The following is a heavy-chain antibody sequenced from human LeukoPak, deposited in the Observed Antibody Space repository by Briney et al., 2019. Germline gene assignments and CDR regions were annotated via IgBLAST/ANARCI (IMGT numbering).Heavy chain of an antibody. V-gene: IGHV3-7*03. CDR1: GFTFSSYW. Sequence: GGSLRLSCAASGFTFSSYWMRWVRQAPGKGLEWVANIKQDGSEKNYVDSVKGRFTISRDNAKNSLYLQMNSLRAEDTAVYYCAKLVLGYCSSTSCYASYWGQGTLVTVSS. CDR2: IKQDGSEK. D-gene: IGHD2-2*01. J-gene: IGHJ4*02. CDR3: AKLVLGYCSSTSCYASY.